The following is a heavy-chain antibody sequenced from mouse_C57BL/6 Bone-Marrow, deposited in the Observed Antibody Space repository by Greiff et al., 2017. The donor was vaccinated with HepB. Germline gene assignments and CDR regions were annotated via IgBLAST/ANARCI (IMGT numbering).Heavy chain of an antibody. V-gene: IGHV1-26*01. CDR1: GYTFTDYY. D-gene: IGHD2-5*01. CDR2: INPNNGGT. J-gene: IGHJ2*01. Sequence: EVQLQQSGPELVKPGASVKISCKASGYTFTDYYMNWVKQSHGKSLEWIGDINPNNGGTSYNQKFKGKATLTVDKSSSTAYMELRSLTSEDSAVYYCARGYYSKGYFDYWGQGTTLTVSS. CDR3: ARGYYSKGYFDY.